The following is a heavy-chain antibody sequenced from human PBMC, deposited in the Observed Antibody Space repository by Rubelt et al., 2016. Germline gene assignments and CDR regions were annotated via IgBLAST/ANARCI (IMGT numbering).Heavy chain of an antibody. CDR2: INPSGGST. J-gene: IGHJ4*02. Sequence: QVQLVQSGAEVKKPGASVKVSCKASGYTFTSYYMHWVRQAPGQGLEWMGIINPSGGSTSYDKKFQGRVTMTRDTSTSTVYMGLSSLRSEDTAVYYCARTKTVEMATIPLAYWGQGTLVTVSS. D-gene: IGHD5-24*01. CDR3: ARTKTVEMATIPLAY. CDR1: GYTFTSYY. V-gene: IGHV1-46*01.